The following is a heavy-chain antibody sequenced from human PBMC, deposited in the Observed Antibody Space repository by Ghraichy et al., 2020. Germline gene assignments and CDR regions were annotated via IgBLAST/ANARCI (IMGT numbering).Heavy chain of an antibody. Sequence: SETLSLTCAVYGGSFSGYYWSWIRQPPGKGLEWIGEINHSGSTNYNPSLKSRVTISVDTSKNQFSLKLSSVTAADTAVYYCARGGRYSSGWYWVYWGQGTLVTVSS. D-gene: IGHD6-19*01. CDR3: ARGGRYSSGWYWVY. J-gene: IGHJ4*02. CDR1: GGSFSGYY. CDR2: INHSGST. V-gene: IGHV4-34*01.